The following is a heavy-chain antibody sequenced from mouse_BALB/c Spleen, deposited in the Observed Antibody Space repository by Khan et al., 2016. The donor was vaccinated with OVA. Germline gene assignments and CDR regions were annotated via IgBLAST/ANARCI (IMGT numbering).Heavy chain of an antibody. CDR3: ARGGRRAMDY. CDR1: GYTFTNYG. D-gene: IGHD3-3*01. Sequence: QIQLVQSGPDLKKPGETVKISCKASGYTFTNYGINWVKQAPGKDLKWMGWIYTYTGEPTYADDFKGRFAFSLETSASTAYLQINNLKNEDTATYSCARGGRRAMDYWGQGTSVTVSS. CDR2: IYTYTGEP. J-gene: IGHJ4*01. V-gene: IGHV9-3-1*01.